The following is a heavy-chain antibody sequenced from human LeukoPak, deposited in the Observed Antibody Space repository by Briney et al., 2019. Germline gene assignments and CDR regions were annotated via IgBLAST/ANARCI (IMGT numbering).Heavy chain of an antibody. CDR2: ISSSSSYI. CDR3: ATETKRGYSYGSPTDAFDI. CDR1: GFTFSSYE. V-gene: IGHV3-21*05. Sequence: GGSLRLSCAASGFTFSSYEMNWVRQAPGKGLEWVSYISSSSSYIYYADSVKGRFTSSRDNAKNSLYLQMNSLRAEDTALYYCATETKRGYSYGSPTDAFDIWGQGTMVTVSS. D-gene: IGHD5-18*01. J-gene: IGHJ3*02.